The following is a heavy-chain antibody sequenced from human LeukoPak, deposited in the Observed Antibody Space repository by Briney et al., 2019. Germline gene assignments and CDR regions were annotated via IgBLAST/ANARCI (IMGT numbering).Heavy chain of an antibody. CDR3: AIDSQPLQAFDI. V-gene: IGHV1-69*05. D-gene: IGHD2-2*01. Sequence: GSSVKVSCKASGGTFITYTINWVRQAPGQGLEWMGGIIPIFGTANYAQKFQGRVTVTTDDSTSTAFMELSSLRSEDTAVYYCAIDSQPLQAFDIWGQGTMVTVSS. J-gene: IGHJ3*02. CDR1: GGTFITYT. CDR2: IIPIFGTA.